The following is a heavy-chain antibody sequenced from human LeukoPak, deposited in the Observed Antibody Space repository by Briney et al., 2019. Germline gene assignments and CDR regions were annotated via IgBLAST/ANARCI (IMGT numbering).Heavy chain of an antibody. D-gene: IGHD4-17*01. Sequence: PGGSLRLSCAASGFTFDDYAMHWVRQAPGKGLEWVSGISWNSGSIGYADSVKGRFTISRDNAKNSLYLQMNSLRAEDTAVYYCARDSYGDYAQPTYYFDYWGQGTLVTVSS. CDR2: ISWNSGSI. J-gene: IGHJ4*02. CDR1: GFTFDDYA. CDR3: ARDSYGDYAQPTYYFDY. V-gene: IGHV3-9*01.